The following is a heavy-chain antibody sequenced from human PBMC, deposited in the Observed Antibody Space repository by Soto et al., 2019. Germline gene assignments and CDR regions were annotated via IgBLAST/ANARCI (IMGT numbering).Heavy chain of an antibody. D-gene: IGHD4-17*01. Sequence: QVQLQESGLGLVKPSETLSLTCTVSGGSISSYYWSWIRQPPGKGLEWIGYIYYSGSTNYNPSLKRRVTISVDTSKNQFSLKLSSVTAADTAVYYCARASDYAKPYWYFDLWGRGTLVTVSS. J-gene: IGHJ2*01. CDR3: ARASDYAKPYWYFDL. CDR2: IYYSGST. CDR1: GGSISSYY. V-gene: IGHV4-59*01.